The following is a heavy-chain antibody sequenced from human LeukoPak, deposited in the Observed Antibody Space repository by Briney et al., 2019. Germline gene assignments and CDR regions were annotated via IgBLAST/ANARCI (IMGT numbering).Heavy chain of an antibody. Sequence: PSETLSLTCTVSGGSISSSSYYWGWIRQPPGKGLEWIGSIYYSGSTYYNPSLKSRVTISVDTSKNQFSLKLSSVTAADTAVYYCARQNLWFGSEMGYYFDYWGQGTLVTVSS. J-gene: IGHJ4*02. CDR2: IYYSGST. D-gene: IGHD3-10*01. CDR1: GGSISSSSYY. V-gene: IGHV4-39*07. CDR3: ARQNLWFGSEMGYYFDY.